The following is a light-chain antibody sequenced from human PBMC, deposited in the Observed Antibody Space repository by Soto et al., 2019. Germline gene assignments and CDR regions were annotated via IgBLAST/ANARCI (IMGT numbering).Light chain of an antibody. J-gene: IGKJ1*01. CDR1: QSILYSPNNKNY. V-gene: IGKV4-1*01. Sequence: DIVMTQSPDSMAVSLGERATINCKSSQSILYSPNNKNYLAWYQQKPGQPPKLLIYWASTRESGVPDRFSGSGSGTAFTLTISSLQDEDVAVYYCQQYYDVPQNFDQGTKVEIK. CDR3: QQYYDVPQN. CDR2: WAS.